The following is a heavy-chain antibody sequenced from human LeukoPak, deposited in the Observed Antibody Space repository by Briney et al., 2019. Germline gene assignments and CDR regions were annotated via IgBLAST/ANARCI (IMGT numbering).Heavy chain of an antibody. CDR2: INHSGST. CDR3: ARSHYYDSSGSQNNWFDP. D-gene: IGHD3-22*01. Sequence: SETLSLTCAVYGGSFSGYYWSWIRQPPGKGLEWIGEINHSGSTNYNPSLKSRVTISVDTSKNQFSLKLSSVTAADTAIFYCARSHYYDSSGSQNNWFDPWGQGTLVTVSS. V-gene: IGHV4-34*01. J-gene: IGHJ5*02. CDR1: GGSFSGYY.